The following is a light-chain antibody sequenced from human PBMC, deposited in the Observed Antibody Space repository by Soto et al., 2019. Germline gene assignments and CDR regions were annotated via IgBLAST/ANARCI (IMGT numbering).Light chain of an antibody. CDR1: QSVGTIY. Sequence: EIVLTQSPGTLSLSPGEQAPLSCRPSQSVGTIYLAWYQQKAGQAPRLLIYGATSRATGIPDRFSGSGSGTDFTLTISRLEPEDFAVYYWQQYGSSPPYTFGQGTKLEIK. CDR2: GAT. J-gene: IGKJ2*01. V-gene: IGKV3-20*01. CDR3: QQYGSSPPYT.